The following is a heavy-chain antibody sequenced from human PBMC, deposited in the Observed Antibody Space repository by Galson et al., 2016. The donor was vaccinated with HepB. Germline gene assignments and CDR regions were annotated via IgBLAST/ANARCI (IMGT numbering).Heavy chain of an antibody. V-gene: IGHV1-69*06. CDR3: SRGDSRTQYEIFSGYPSTRTPVFLDY. CDR2: IIPNSDRV. CDR1: EGTFSKYA. Sequence: SVKVSCKASEGTFSKYAINWVRQAPRQGPEWMGGIIPNSDRVNVAQKFQGRVTIVEDKSTNTAYMELSRLTAEDSAISYCSRGDSRTQYEIFSGYPSTRTPVFLDYWGQGTPVTVSS. D-gene: IGHD3-9*01. J-gene: IGHJ4*02.